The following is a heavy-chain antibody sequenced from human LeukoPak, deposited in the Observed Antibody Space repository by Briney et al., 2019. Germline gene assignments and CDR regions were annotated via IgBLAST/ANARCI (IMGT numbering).Heavy chain of an antibody. Sequence: GGSLRLSCAASGFTFSSYAMSWVRQAPGKGLEWVSAISGSGGSTYYADSVKGRFTISRDNSKSTLYLQMNSLRAEDTAVYYCAKDLTPPDYYYDSSGYYGAFDYWGQGTLVTVSS. D-gene: IGHD3-22*01. V-gene: IGHV3-23*01. CDR1: GFTFSSYA. CDR2: ISGSGGST. J-gene: IGHJ4*02. CDR3: AKDLTPPDYYYDSSGYYGAFDY.